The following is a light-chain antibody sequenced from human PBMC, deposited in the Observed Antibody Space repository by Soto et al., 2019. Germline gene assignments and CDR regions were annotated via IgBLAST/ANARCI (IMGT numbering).Light chain of an antibody. J-gene: IGKJ4*01. CDR2: LGS. CDR1: QDIRNY. V-gene: IGKV1-33*01. Sequence: DIQMTQSPSSLSASVGDRVTITCQASQDIRNYLNWYQQKPGKAPKVLISLGSTLETGVPSRFSGGGSGTDFTFTISSLQPEDIATYYCQQFDDLPRTVGGGTKVDIK. CDR3: QQFDDLPRT.